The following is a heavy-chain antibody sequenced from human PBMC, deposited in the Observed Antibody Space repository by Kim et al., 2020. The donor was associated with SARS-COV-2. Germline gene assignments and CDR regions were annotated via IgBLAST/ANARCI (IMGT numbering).Heavy chain of an antibody. V-gene: IGHV3-49*02. D-gene: IGHD3-10*01. J-gene: IGHJ3*02. Sequence: YAASVKGRFTISRDDSKSIAYLQMNSLKTEDTAVYYCTRDPPLWFGEFPIWGQGTMVTVSS. CDR3: TRDPPLWFGEFPI.